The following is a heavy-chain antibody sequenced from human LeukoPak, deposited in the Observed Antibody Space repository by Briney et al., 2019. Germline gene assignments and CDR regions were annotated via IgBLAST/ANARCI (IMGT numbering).Heavy chain of an antibody. CDR3: AKDRAAYFSGGFDL. CDR1: GLTFSRYA. D-gene: IGHD3-16*01. J-gene: IGHJ4*02. Sequence: PGGSLRLSCAASGLTFSRYAMSWVRQAPGKGLEWVSGICGSGGSTYYADSVKGRFTISRDTSKNTLYLQMNSLRAEDTAVYYCAKDRAAYFSGGFDLWGQGTLVTVSS. CDR2: ICGSGGST. V-gene: IGHV3-23*01.